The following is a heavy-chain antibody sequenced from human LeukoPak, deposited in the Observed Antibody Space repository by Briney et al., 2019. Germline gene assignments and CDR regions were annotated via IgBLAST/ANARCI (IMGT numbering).Heavy chain of an antibody. D-gene: IGHD1-26*01. J-gene: IGHJ4*02. Sequence: ASVKVSCKASGYTFTGYYMHWVRQAPGQGLEWMGWINPNSGGTNYAQRFQGRVTMTRDTSISTAYMELSRLRSDDTAVYYCARDLLIVGATTGGYWGQGTLVTVSS. CDR3: ARDLLIVGATTGGY. CDR2: INPNSGGT. CDR1: GYTFTGYY. V-gene: IGHV1-2*02.